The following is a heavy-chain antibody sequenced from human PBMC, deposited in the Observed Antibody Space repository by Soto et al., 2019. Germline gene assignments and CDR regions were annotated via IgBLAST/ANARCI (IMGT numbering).Heavy chain of an antibody. D-gene: IGHD3-3*02. J-gene: IGHJ4*02. CDR3: AKDRNDHFSEAYYFDY. CDR1: GFTFSSFG. V-gene: IGHV3-30*18. Sequence: SLRLSCAAAGFTFSSFGMHWVRQAPGKGLEWVAVISYDGSNKYYGDSVKGRFTISRDNSKNTLYLQMNSLRAEDTSVYYCAKDRNDHFSEAYYFDYWGQGTLVTVSS. CDR2: ISYDGSNK.